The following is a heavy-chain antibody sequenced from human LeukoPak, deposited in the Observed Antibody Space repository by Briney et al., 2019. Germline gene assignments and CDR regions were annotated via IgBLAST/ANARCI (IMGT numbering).Heavy chain of an antibody. D-gene: IGHD3-10*01. V-gene: IGHV4-34*01. CDR2: INHSGGT. CDR1: GGSFSGYY. Sequence: KPSETLSLTCAVYGGSFSGYYWSWIRQPPGKGLEWIGEINHSGGTNYNPSLKSRVTISVDTSTNQFSLKRSSVTAADTAVYYCARGLTYYYGSGSYYLDYWGQGTLVTVSS. CDR3: ARGLTYYYGSGSYYLDY. J-gene: IGHJ4*02.